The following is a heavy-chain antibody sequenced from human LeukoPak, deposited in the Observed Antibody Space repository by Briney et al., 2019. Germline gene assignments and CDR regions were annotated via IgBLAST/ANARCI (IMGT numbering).Heavy chain of an antibody. D-gene: IGHD3-22*01. CDR3: ARGSTYYDSSGQVPFDY. J-gene: IGHJ4*02. V-gene: IGHV3-48*01. CDR2: VSGSSGII. CDR1: GFTFNTYT. Sequence: GGSLRLSCAASGFTFNTYTMNWVRQAPGKGLEWVSYVSGSSGIIDYADSVRGRFTISRDNAKNSLYLQMNSLRAEDTAVYYCARGSTYYDSSGQVPFDYWGQGTLVTVSS.